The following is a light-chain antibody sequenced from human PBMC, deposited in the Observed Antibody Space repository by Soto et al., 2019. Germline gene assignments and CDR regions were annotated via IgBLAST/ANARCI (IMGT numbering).Light chain of an antibody. J-gene: IGKJ4*01. CDR2: GAS. CDR1: QSVRSNY. V-gene: IGKV3-20*01. Sequence: EIVLTQSPGTLSLSPGDRATLSCRASQSVRSNYLAWYQQKPGQAPRLLLYGASSRATGIPDRFSGSGSGTDFNLTIRRLEPEDFALYYCQRYGTSPPLTFGGGTKVEIK. CDR3: QRYGTSPPLT.